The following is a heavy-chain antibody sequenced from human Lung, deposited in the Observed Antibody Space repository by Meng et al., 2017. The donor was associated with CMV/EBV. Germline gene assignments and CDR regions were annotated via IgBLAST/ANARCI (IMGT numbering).Heavy chain of an antibody. D-gene: IGHD1-26*01. CDR1: GFTFSNYG. CDR3: ARLGGEWELLLR. Sequence: GSLRLSCAASGFTFSNYGMHWVRQAPGKGLEWVAFIPYDGSNKYYADSVKGRFTIFRDNSNNMLYLQMNSLRADDTAVYFCARLGGEWELLLRGGQGTXVTVSS. V-gene: IGHV3-30*02. J-gene: IGHJ4*02. CDR2: IPYDGSNK.